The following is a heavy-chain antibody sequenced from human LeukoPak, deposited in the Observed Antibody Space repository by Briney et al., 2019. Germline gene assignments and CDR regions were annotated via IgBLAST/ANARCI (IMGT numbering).Heavy chain of an antibody. CDR2: INPNSGGT. J-gene: IGHJ4*02. CDR1: GYTFTGYY. CDR3: ARDVVQLERRGFDY. Sequence: ASVKVSCKASGYTFTGYYMHWVRQAPGQGLEWMGWINPNSGGTDYAQKFQGRVTMTRDTSISTAYMELSRLRSDDTAVYYCARDVVQLERRGFDYWGQGTLVTVSS. V-gene: IGHV1-2*02. D-gene: IGHD1-1*01.